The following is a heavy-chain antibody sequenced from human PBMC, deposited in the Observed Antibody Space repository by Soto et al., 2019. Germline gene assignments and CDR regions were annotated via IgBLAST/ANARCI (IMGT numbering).Heavy chain of an antibody. CDR1: GGSISRYY. Sequence: PSETLSLTCTGSGGSISRYYWSWIRQPPGKGLEWIGYMYNTGSTVYNPSFKSRVTISVDTSKNQFSLKLNSVTAADTAVYYCARDLWGYCGTDCYPLDVWGQGTTVTVS. CDR3: ARDLWGYCGTDCYPLDV. D-gene: IGHD2-21*02. V-gene: IGHV4-59*01. J-gene: IGHJ6*02. CDR2: MYNTGST.